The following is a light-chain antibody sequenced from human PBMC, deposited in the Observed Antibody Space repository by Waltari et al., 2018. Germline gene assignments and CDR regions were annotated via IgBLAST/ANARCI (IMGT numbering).Light chain of an antibody. J-gene: IGKJ5*01. V-gene: IGKV3-15*01. Sequence: LMTQSPATLSVSPGARATLSCRASQSINTNVAWSQQKSGQAPRLLIYGTSTRATAIPPRFSGGGSGTEFTLTLSSMESEDFAIYYCQQYNDWPITFGQGTRLDIK. CDR2: GTS. CDR3: QQYNDWPIT. CDR1: QSINTN.